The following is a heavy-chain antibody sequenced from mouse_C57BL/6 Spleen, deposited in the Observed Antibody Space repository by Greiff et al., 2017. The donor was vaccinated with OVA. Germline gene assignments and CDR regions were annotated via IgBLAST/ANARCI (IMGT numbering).Heavy chain of an antibody. CDR1: GYTFTDYF. D-gene: IGHD1-1*01. CDR2: IFPGSGST. V-gene: IGHV1-75*01. CDR3: AGGSSPFAY. J-gene: IGHJ3*01. Sequence: QVQLQQSGPELVKPGASVKISCKASGYTFTDYFINWVKQRPGQGLEWIGWIFPGSGSTYYNEMFKGKATLTVDKSSSTAYMLLSFLTSADSAVYFGAGGSSPFAYWGQGTMVTVSA.